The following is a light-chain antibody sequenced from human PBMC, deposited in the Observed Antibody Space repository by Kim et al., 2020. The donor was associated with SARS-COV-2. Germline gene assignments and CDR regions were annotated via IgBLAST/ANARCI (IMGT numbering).Light chain of an antibody. CDR2: SAS. Sequence: ISSWLAWYQQKPGKSPKLLIYSASSLQSGVPSRFSGSGSGTDFTVTISNLQPEDSATYYCQQADTFPHTFGGGTKVDIK. CDR1: ISSW. J-gene: IGKJ4*01. V-gene: IGKV1-12*01. CDR3: QQADTFPHT.